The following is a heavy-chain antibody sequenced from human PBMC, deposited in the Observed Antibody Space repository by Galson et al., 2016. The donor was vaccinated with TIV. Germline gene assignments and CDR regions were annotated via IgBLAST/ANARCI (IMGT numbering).Heavy chain of an antibody. D-gene: IGHD3-22*01. Sequence: SLRLSCAGSGITVSDNYISWVRQAPGKGLQWVSTIYSGGDTFYADSVKGRFTISRDTSRNTLHLQMSSLMTEDTGVYYCARDRYYAASGYYYYYYGLYVVGQGTTVTVSS. J-gene: IGHJ6*02. CDR2: IYSGGDT. V-gene: IGHV3-66*02. CDR3: ARDRYYAASGYYYYYYGLYV. CDR1: GITVSDNY.